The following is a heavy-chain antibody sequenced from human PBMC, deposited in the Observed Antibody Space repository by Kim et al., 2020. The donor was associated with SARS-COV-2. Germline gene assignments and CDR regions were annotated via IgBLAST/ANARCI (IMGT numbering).Heavy chain of an antibody. Sequence: YVDSATGRFTISRDNAKNSLYLKRNSLRAEETAVYYCARDSTWPPGAFDIWGQGTMVTVSS. CDR3: ARDSTWPPGAFDI. D-gene: IGHD5-12*01. J-gene: IGHJ3*02. V-gene: IGHV3-7*01.